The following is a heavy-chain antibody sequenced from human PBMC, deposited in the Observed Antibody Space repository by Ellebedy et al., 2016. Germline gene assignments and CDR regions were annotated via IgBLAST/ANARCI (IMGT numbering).Heavy chain of an antibody. CDR1: GGSISSYY. V-gene: IGHV4-59*12. Sequence: SETLSLXXTVSGGSISSYYWSWIRQPPGKGLEWIGYIYYSGSTYYNPSLKSRVTISVDTSKNQFSLKLSSVTAADTAVYYCARAPHDYRFLYYYMNVWGKGTTVTVSS. CDR2: IYYSGST. J-gene: IGHJ6*03. CDR3: ARAPHDYRFLYYYMNV. D-gene: IGHD4-11*01.